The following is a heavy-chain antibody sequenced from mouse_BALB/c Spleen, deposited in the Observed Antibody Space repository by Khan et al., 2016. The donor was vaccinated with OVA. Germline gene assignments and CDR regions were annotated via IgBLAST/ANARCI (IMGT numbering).Heavy chain of an antibody. V-gene: IGHV5-6*01. D-gene: IGHD4-1*01. J-gene: IGHJ3*01. CDR3: ASHLTGSFAY. Sequence: EVELVESGGDLVTPGGSLKLSCAASGFTFSSYSMSLVRQTPDKRLEWVATISSDGDYTYYPDSVKGRFTISRDNAKNTLYLQMSSLKSEDTAMYYCASHLTGSFAYWGQGTLVTVSA. CDR1: GFTFSSYS. CDR2: ISSDGDYT.